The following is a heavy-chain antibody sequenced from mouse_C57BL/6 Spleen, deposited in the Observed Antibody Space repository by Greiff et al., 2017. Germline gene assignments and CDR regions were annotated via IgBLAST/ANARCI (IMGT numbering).Heavy chain of an antibody. CDR1: GYAFSSYW. CDR3: SAHSSGYPSFDY. D-gene: IGHD3-2*02. V-gene: IGHV1-80*01. CDR2: IYPGDGDT. J-gene: IGHJ2*01. Sequence: QVQLQQSGAELVKPGASVKISCKASGYAFSSYWMNWVKQRPGKGLEWIGQIYPGDGDTNYNGKFKGKATLTADKSSSTAYLQLSSLTSEDSVVYFGSAHSSGYPSFDYWGQGTTLTVSS.